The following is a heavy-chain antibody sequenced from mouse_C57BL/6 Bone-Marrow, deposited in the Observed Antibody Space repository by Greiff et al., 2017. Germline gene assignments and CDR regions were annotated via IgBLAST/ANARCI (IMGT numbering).Heavy chain of an antibody. D-gene: IGHD1-1*01. CDR2: IYPRSGNT. CDR3: ARENYDGSSSYYFDY. Sequence: QVQLQQSGAELARPGASVKLSCKASGYTFTSYGISWVKQRTGQGLEWIGEIYPRSGNTYYNEKFKGKATLTADKSSSTAYMELRRLTSEDSAVYFCARENYDGSSSYYFDYWGQGTTLTVSS. V-gene: IGHV1-81*01. CDR1: GYTFTSYG. J-gene: IGHJ2*01.